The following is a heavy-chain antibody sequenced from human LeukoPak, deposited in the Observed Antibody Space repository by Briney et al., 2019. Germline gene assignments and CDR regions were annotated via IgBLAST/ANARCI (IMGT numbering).Heavy chain of an antibody. Sequence: GASVKVSCKASGGTFSSYAISWVRQAPGQGLEWMGGIIPIFGTANYVQKFQGRVTITADESTSTAYMELSSLRSEDTAVYYCARDGYYYDSSGYYWAFDYWGQGTLVTVSS. J-gene: IGHJ4*02. V-gene: IGHV1-69*13. CDR1: GGTFSSYA. CDR3: ARDGYYYDSSGYYWAFDY. CDR2: IIPIFGTA. D-gene: IGHD3-22*01.